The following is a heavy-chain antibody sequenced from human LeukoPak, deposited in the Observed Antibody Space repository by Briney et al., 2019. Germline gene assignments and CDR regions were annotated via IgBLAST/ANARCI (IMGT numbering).Heavy chain of an antibody. J-gene: IGHJ4*02. V-gene: IGHV4-39*07. CDR3: ARTSSTSFRSYFDY. D-gene: IGHD2-2*01. CDR1: GGSISSSSYY. CDR2: IYYSGST. Sequence: TSETLSLTCTVSGGSISSSSYYWGWIRQPPGKGLEWIGSIYYSGSTYYNPSLKSRVTISVDTSKNQFSLKLSSVTAADTAVYYCARTSSTSFRSYFDYWGQGTLVTVSS.